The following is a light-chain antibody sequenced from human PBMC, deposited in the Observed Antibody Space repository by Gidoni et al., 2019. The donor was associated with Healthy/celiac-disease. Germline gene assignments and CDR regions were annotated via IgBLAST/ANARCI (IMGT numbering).Light chain of an antibody. Sequence: DIQMTQSPSSLSASVGDRVTITCQASQDISNYLNWYQQKPGKAPKLLIYDASNLETGVPSRFSGSGSGTDFTFTISSLQPEDSAKYYCQQYDNLPCTFGQGTKLEIK. J-gene: IGKJ2*01. CDR1: QDISNY. CDR3: QQYDNLPCT. CDR2: DAS. V-gene: IGKV1-33*01.